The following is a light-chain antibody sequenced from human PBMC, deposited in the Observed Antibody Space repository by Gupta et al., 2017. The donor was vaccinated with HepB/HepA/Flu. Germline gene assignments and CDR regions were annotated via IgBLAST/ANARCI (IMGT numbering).Light chain of an antibody. CDR1: QSVSSSY. J-gene: IGKJ5*01. CDR3: QGDGSAGIS. V-gene: IGKV3-20*01. Sequence: DIVLTQSPGTLSLSPGERATLSCRASQSVSSSYLAWYQQKPGQAPRLLMCGASSRATGMRDRFSGSGSGADLSLRMRRLEPEDFAVYYCQGDGSAGISLGEGRRLEIK. CDR2: GAS.